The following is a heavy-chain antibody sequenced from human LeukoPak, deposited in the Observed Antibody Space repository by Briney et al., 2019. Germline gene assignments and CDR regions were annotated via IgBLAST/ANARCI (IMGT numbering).Heavy chain of an antibody. CDR1: GLTFSGHE. D-gene: IGHD1-26*01. V-gene: IGHV3-48*03. Sequence: LSGGSLRLSCAASGLTFSGHEMNWVRQAPGKGLEWISSISSSGNTRYYADSVKGRFTISRDNAKSSLYLQMNSLRVEDTAVYYCSGGGFDYWGEGGLVTVSS. CDR2: ISSSGNTR. CDR3: SGGGFDY. J-gene: IGHJ4*02.